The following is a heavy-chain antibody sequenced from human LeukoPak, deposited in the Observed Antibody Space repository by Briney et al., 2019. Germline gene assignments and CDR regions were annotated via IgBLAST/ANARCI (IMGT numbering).Heavy chain of an antibody. CDR1: GFTFSDYY. J-gene: IGHJ4*02. D-gene: IGHD4-17*01. CDR2: ISSSGSTI. Sequence: PGGSLRLSCAASGFTFSDYYMSWIRQAPGKGLEWVPYISSSGSTIYYADSVKGRFTISRDNAKNSLYLQMNSLRAEDTAVYYCASLGRGYGDPPHARDYWGQGTLVTVSS. V-gene: IGHV3-11*04. CDR3: ASLGRGYGDPPHARDY.